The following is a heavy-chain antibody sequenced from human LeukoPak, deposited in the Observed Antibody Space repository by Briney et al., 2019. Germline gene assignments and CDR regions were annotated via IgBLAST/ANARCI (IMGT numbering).Heavy chain of an antibody. D-gene: IGHD3-3*01. CDR1: GFTFSSYY. J-gene: IGHJ6*02. CDR3: ARDRNFGVFTKKGLDV. Sequence: GGSLRLSCAASGFTFSSYYMSWVRQAPGKGLTWISYISSSGTTIYQRDSVKGRFTISRDNGKNSLYLQMNSLRAEDTAVYYCARDRNFGVFTKKGLDVWGQGTTVTVSS. CDR2: ISSSGTTI. V-gene: IGHV3-48*03.